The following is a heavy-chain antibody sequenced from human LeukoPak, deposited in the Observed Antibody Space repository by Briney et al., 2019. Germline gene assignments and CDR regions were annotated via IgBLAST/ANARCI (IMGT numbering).Heavy chain of an antibody. J-gene: IGHJ4*02. Sequence: SETLSLTCTVFGGSISNYYWSWIRQTPGKGLEWIGFISYSGNTNYSPSLKSRVTISIDTSKSQFSLKLSSVTAADTAVYYCASPGIIRAGTDRGFDYWGQGTLVTVSS. CDR3: ASPGIIRAGTDRGFDY. V-gene: IGHV4-59*01. D-gene: IGHD6-13*01. CDR1: GGSISNYY. CDR2: ISYSGNT.